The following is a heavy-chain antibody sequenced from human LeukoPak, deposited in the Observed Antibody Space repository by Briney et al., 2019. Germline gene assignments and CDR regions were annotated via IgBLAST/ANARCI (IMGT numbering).Heavy chain of an antibody. CDR3: ATTHYYDSSGLYYYYGMDV. CDR2: FDPEDGET. J-gene: IGHJ6*02. V-gene: IGHV1-24*01. CDR1: GYTLTELS. D-gene: IGHD3-22*01. Sequence: GASVNVSCKVSGYTLTELSMHWVRQAPGKGLEGMGGFDPEDGETIYAQKFQGRVTMTEDTSTDTAYMELSSLRSEDTAVYYCATTHYYDSSGLYYYYGMDVWGQGTTVTVSS.